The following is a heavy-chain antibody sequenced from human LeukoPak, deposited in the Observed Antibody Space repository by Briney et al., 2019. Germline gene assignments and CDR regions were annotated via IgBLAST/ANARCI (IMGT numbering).Heavy chain of an antibody. J-gene: IGHJ3*02. D-gene: IGHD3-9*01. CDR2: ISGSGGST. Sequence: PGGSLRLSCAASGFTFSSYGMSWVRQAPGKGLEWVSAISGSGGSTYYADSVKGRFTISRDNSKNTLYLQMNSLRAEDTAVYYCAKDSERHEYYDILTGYYTPRPDAFDIWGQGTMVTVSS. CDR1: GFTFSSYG. V-gene: IGHV3-23*01. CDR3: AKDSERHEYYDILTGYYTPRPDAFDI.